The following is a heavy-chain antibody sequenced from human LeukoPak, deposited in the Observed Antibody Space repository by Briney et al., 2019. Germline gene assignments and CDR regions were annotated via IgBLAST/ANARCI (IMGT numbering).Heavy chain of an antibody. Sequence: PGGSLRLSCAAPGFTVSTNYMSWVRQAPGKGLEWVSVIYSGGSTFYPDSVKGRFTISRDNSKNTLYLQMNSLGAEDTAVYYCARDSSSGWYHDYWGQGTLVTVSS. J-gene: IGHJ4*02. D-gene: IGHD6-19*01. CDR2: IYSGGST. CDR3: ARDSSSGWYHDY. V-gene: IGHV3-53*01. CDR1: GFTVSTNY.